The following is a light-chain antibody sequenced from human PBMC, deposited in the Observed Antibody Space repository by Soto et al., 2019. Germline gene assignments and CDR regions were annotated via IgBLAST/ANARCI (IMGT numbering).Light chain of an antibody. J-gene: IGKJ1*01. CDR3: QQYGSSPQT. CDR1: QSVSSSY. Sequence: EIGLTQSPVTLSLSTGERATLSCRASQSVSSSYLAWYQQTPGQAPRLLIYGASSRATGIPDRFSGSGSGTDFTLTISRLEPEDFAVYYCQQYGSSPQTFGQGTKVNIK. CDR2: GAS. V-gene: IGKV3-20*01.